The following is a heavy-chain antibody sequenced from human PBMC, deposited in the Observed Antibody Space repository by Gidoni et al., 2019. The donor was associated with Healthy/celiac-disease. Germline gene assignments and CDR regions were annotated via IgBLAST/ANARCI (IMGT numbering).Heavy chain of an antibody. J-gene: IGHJ5*02. CDR1: GGSFSGYY. D-gene: IGHD3-16*02. CDR3: ARGDYVWGSYRYNWFDP. V-gene: IGHV4-34*01. Sequence: QVQLQQWGAGLLKPSETLSLTCAVYGGSFSGYYWSWIRQPPGKGLEWIGEINHSGSTNYNPSLKSRVTISVDTSKNQFSLKLSSVTAADTAVYYCARGDYVWGSYRYNWFDPWGQGTLVTVSS. CDR2: INHSGST.